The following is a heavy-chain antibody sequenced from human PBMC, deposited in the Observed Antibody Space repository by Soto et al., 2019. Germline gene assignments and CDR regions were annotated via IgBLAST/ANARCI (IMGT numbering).Heavy chain of an antibody. CDR3: AHSSSWYYFDY. V-gene: IGHV4-59*08. CDR2: IYYSGST. CDR1: GGSISSYY. Sequence: PSETLSLTCTVSGGSISSYYCNWIRQPPGKGLEWIGYIYYSGSTNYNPSLKSRVTISVDTSKNQFSLKLSSVTAADTAVYYCAHSSSWYYFDYWWGPGTLVTVSS. D-gene: IGHD6-13*01. J-gene: IGHJ4*02.